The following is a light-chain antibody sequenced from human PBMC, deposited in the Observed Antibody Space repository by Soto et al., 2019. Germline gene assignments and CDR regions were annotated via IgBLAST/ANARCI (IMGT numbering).Light chain of an antibody. J-gene: IGKJ2*01. CDR2: RAS. CDR3: QQYGSSPPYT. CDR1: QTVIRNY. Sequence: EIVLTQSPDTLSLSPGERATLSCRASQTVIRNYLAWHQQRPGQPPRLLIYRASRRATGIPDRFSASGSGTDFTLTISRLEPEDFAVYYCQQYGSSPPYTFGQGTKLEIK. V-gene: IGKV3-20*01.